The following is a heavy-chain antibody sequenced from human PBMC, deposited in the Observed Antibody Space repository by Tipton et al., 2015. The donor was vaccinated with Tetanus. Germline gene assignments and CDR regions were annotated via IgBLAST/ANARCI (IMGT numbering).Heavy chain of an antibody. CDR2: ISYDGSNK. V-gene: IGHV3-30-3*01. J-gene: IGHJ6*02. D-gene: IGHD3-9*01. CDR3: SSNYDILTGYYYYGMDV. CDR1: GFTFSSYA. Sequence: SLRLSCAASGFTFSSYAMHWVRQAPGKGLEWVAVISYDGSNKYYADSVKGRFTISRDDSKNTLYLQMNSLRAEDTAVYYCSSNYDILTGYYYYGMDVWGQGTTVTVSS.